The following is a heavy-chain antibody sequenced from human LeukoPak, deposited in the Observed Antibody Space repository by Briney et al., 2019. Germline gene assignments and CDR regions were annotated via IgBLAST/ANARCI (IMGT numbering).Heavy chain of an antibody. CDR1: GGSISSYY. CDR3: ARDSSYYYGMDV. V-gene: IGHV4-59*01. Sequence: SETLSLTCTVSGGSISSYYWSWIRQPPGKGLEWIGYIYYSGSTNYNPSPKSRVTISVDTSKNQFSLKLSSVTAADTAVYYCARDSSYYYGMDVWGQGTTVTVSS. J-gene: IGHJ6*02. CDR2: IYYSGST.